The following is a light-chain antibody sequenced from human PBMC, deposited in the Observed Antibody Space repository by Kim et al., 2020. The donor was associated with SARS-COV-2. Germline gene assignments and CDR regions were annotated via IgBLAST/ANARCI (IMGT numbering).Light chain of an antibody. V-gene: IGKV1-5*03. CDR1: QSISSS. CDR3: QQYNSYPT. Sequence: SASVGDRVTITCRASQSISSSLAWYQQKPGKAPKLLIYKASSLESGVPSRFSGSGSGTGFTLTISSLQPDDFATYYCQQYNSYPTFGPGTKVDIK. J-gene: IGKJ3*01. CDR2: KAS.